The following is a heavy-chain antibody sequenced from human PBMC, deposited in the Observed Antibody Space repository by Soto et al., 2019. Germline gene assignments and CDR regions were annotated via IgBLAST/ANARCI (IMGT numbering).Heavy chain of an antibody. Sequence: SGPTLVNPTQTLTLTCAFSGFSLSTSGVGVGWIRQPPGKALEWLALIYWNDDKRYSPSLKSRLTITKDTSKNQVVLTMTNMDPVDTATYYCAHTRALQGVPTHLLNYYGSGRPFDYWGQGTLVTVSS. CDR3: AHTRALQGVPTHLLNYYGSGRPFDY. CDR1: GFSLSTSGVG. V-gene: IGHV2-5*01. J-gene: IGHJ4*02. D-gene: IGHD3-10*01. CDR2: IYWNDDK.